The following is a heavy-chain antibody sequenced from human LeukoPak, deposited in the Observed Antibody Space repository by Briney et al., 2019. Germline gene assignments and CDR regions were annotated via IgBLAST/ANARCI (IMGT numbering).Heavy chain of an antibody. CDR1: GFTFSRYS. CDR2: IKEDGSGI. Sequence: GGSLRLSCAASGFTFSRYSVSWVRQAPGKGLEWVANIKEDGSGIYYVDSVEGRFTISRDNAKKSLYLQMNSLRAEDTAVYYCARGDTSGYYYRFFDYWGQGTLVTVSS. CDR3: ARGDTSGYYYRFFDY. J-gene: IGHJ4*02. D-gene: IGHD3-22*01. V-gene: IGHV3-7*01.